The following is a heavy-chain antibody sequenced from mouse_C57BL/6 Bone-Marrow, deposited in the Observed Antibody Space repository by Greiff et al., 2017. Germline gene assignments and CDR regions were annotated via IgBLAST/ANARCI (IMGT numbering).Heavy chain of an antibody. D-gene: IGHD4-1*01. V-gene: IGHV5-17*01. Sequence: EVQVEESGGGLVKPGGSLKLSCAASGFTFSDYGMHWVRQAPEKGLEWVAYISSGSSTIYYADTVKGRFTISRDNAKNTLFLQMTSLRSEDTAMYYCARGTGSPFAYWGQGTLVTVSA. CDR1: GFTFSDYG. J-gene: IGHJ3*01. CDR2: ISSGSSTI. CDR3: ARGTGSPFAY.